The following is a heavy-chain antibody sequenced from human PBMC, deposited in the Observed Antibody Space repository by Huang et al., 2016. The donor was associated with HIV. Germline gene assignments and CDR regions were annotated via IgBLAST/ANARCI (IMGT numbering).Heavy chain of an antibody. Sequence: QVQLVQSGAEVKKPGASVKVSCKASGYTFTSYYMHWVRQAPGQGLEWMGIINPSGGSTSYAQKCQGRVTMTRDTSTSTVYMELSSLRSEDTAVYYCARGSSLWFGELSHLGYWGQGTLVTVSS. CDR2: INPSGGST. J-gene: IGHJ4*02. CDR1: GYTFTSYY. D-gene: IGHD3-10*01. V-gene: IGHV1-46*03. CDR3: ARGSSLWFGELSHLGY.